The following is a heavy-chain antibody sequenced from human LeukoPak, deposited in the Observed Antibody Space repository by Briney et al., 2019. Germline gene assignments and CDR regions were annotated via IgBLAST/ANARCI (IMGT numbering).Heavy chain of an antibody. D-gene: IGHD2-2*01. CDR3: AKASYCSSTSCYPSNPNWFDP. V-gene: IGHV3-21*04. Sequence: GGSLRLSCTASGFTFSNYVMSWVRQAPGKGLEWVSSISSSSSYIYYADSVKGRFTISRDNAKNSLYLQMNSLRAEDTAVYYCAKASYCSSTSCYPSNPNWFDPWGQGTLVTVSS. CDR1: GFTFSNYV. J-gene: IGHJ5*02. CDR2: ISSSSSYI.